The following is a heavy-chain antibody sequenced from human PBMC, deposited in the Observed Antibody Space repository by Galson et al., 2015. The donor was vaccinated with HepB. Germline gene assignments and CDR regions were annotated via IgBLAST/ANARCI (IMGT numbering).Heavy chain of an antibody. CDR1: GYTFTSYG. V-gene: IGHV1-18*01. CDR2: ISAYNGNT. CDR3: ARDVEYYYDSSERAFDI. Sequence: SVKVSCKASGYTFTSYGISWVRQAPGQGLEWMGWISAYNGNTNYAQKLQGRVTMTTDTSTSTAYMELRSLRSDDTAVYYCARDVEYYYDSSERAFDIWGQGTMVTVSS. J-gene: IGHJ3*02. D-gene: IGHD3-22*01.